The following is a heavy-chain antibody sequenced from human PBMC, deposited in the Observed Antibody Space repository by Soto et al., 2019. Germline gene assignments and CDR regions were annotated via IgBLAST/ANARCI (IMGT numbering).Heavy chain of an antibody. J-gene: IGHJ4*02. D-gene: IGHD2-8*01. Sequence: GGSLRLSCAASGFTFSDYYMSWIRQAPGKGLEWVSYSSSRGGTIYYADSVKARFTISRDNAKNSLYLQMNSLRVEDTAVYYCARGYCSSAACSAIYWGQGTLVTVSS. CDR3: ARGYCSSAACSAIY. V-gene: IGHV3-11*01. CDR2: SSSRGGTI. CDR1: GFTFSDYY.